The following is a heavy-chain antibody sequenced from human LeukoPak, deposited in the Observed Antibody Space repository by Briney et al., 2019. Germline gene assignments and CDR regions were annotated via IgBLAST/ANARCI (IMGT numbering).Heavy chain of an antibody. V-gene: IGHV3-21*04. CDR3: ARDRRPYTYIGMDV. J-gene: IGHJ6*02. D-gene: IGHD3-16*01. CDR1: GFTFSSYS. CDR2: ISSSSSYI. Sequence: GGSLRLSCAASGFTFSSYSMTWVRQAPGKGLEWVSSISSSSSYIYYADSVKGRFTISRDNAKDSVYLQMNSLRAEDTAVYYCARDRRPYTYIGMDVWGQGTTVTVSS.